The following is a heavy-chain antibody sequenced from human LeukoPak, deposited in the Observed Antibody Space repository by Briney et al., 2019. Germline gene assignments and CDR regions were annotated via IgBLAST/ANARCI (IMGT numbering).Heavy chain of an antibody. CDR3: ARSPHILTGENFDY. D-gene: IGHD3-9*01. CDR2: INPSSGGT. J-gene: IGHJ4*02. V-gene: IGHV1-2*02. Sequence: ASVKVSCKASGYSFTAYYMHWVRQAPGQGLEWMRWINPSSGGTNYAQKFQGRVTMTRDTSITTAYMEMSRLRSDDTALYYCARSPHILTGENFDYWGQGTLVTVSS. CDR1: GYSFTAYY.